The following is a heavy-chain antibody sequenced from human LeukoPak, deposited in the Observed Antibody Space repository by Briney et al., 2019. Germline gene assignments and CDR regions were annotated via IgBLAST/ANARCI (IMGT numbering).Heavy chain of an antibody. J-gene: IGHJ6*02. V-gene: IGHV1-69*13. CDR1: GGTFSSYA. CDR3: ARDSYGDFNYYYYGMDV. CDR2: IIPIFGTA. D-gene: IGHD4-17*01. Sequence: EASVKVSCKASGGTFSSYAISWVRQAPGQGLEWMGGIIPIFGTANYAQKFQGRVTITADESTSTAHMELSSLRSEDTAVYYCARDSYGDFNYYYYGMDVWGQGTTVTVSS.